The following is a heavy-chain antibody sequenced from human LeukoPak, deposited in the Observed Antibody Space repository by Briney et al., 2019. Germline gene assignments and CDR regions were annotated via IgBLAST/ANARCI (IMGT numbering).Heavy chain of an antibody. Sequence: GGSLRLSCAASGFTFSSYAMSWVRQAPGKGLQWVANVNQDGSGKYYVDSVKGRFTISRDNAKDSLYLQMNSLRAEDTAHYYCARGFDGANAFDIWGQGTMVTVSS. CDR1: GFTFSSYA. CDR2: VNQDGSGK. V-gene: IGHV3-7*01. CDR3: ARGFDGANAFDI. J-gene: IGHJ3*02.